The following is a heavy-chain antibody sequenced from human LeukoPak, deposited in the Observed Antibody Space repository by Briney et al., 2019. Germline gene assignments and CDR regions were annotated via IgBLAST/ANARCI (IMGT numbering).Heavy chain of an antibody. D-gene: IGHD2-15*01. J-gene: IGHJ4*02. CDR3: AREEGYCSGGSCFFDY. V-gene: IGHV1-69*13. CDR2: IIPIFGTA. CDR1: GYTFTGYY. Sequence: ASVKVSCKASGYTFTGYYMHWVRQAPGQGLEWMGGIIPIFGTANYAQKFQGRVTITADESTSTAYMELSSLRSEDTAVYYCAREEGYCSGGSCFFDYWGQGTLVTVSS.